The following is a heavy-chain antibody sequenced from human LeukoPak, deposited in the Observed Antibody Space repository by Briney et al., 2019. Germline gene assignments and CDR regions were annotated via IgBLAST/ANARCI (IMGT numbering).Heavy chain of an antibody. CDR2: ITDSSSSK. D-gene: IGHD3-10*02. CDR3: AELGITMIGGV. J-gene: IGHJ6*04. CDR1: GFTFSSYT. Sequence: GGSLRLSCAASGFTFSSYTMNWVRQAPGTGLEWVSSITDSSSSKWYADSVKGRFTISRDNAKNSLYLQMNSLRAEDTAVYYCAELGITMIGGVWGKGTTVTISS. V-gene: IGHV3-21*01.